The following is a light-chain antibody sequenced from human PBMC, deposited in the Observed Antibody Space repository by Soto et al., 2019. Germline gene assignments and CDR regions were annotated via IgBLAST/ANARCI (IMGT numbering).Light chain of an antibody. CDR3: AAWDDRLSGPV. V-gene: IGLV1-36*01. Sequence: QSVLTQPPSVSEAPRQRVTISCSGSISNIRNNAVNWYQQLPGKAPKLLIYYDDLLPSGVSDRFSGSKSGTSASLAISGLQSEDEADYYCAAWDDRLSGPVFGGGTKLTVL. CDR1: ISNIRNNA. J-gene: IGLJ2*01. CDR2: YDD.